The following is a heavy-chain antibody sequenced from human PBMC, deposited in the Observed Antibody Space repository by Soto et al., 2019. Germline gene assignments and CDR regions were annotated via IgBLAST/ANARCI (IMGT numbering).Heavy chain of an antibody. CDR1: GFTLSSYE. CDR2: ISPSDSTT. J-gene: IGHJ6*02. V-gene: IGHV3-48*03. CDR3: ARAQNTGYYFYGMDV. D-gene: IGHD3-10*01. Sequence: PGGSLRLSCGASGFTLSSYEMNWVRQAPGKGLEWLSYISPSDSTTYYADSVEGRFTISRDNAKNSLYLQMNTLRAEDTAFYYCARAQNTGYYFYGMDVWGQGTTVTVSS.